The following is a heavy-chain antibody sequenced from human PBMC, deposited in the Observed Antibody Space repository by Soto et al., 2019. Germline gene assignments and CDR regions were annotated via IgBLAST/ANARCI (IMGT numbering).Heavy chain of an antibody. Sequence: GGSLRLSCVASGFTFSNYGMHWVRQAPGKGLEWVAIIWYDGSNKYYTDSVKGRFTISRDNSNNMLYLQMNSLRDKDTAGYYYASPIYQRTSNLMDVWGQGTKITVP. CDR3: ASPIYQRTSNLMDV. V-gene: IGHV3-33*01. D-gene: IGHD2-2*01. CDR2: IWYDGSNK. CDR1: GFTFSNYG. J-gene: IGHJ6*02.